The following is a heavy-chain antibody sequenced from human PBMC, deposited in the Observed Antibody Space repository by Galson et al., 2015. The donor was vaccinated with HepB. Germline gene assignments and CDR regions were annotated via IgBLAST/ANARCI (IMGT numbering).Heavy chain of an antibody. CDR3: AIHYFGSGNYPNDY. CDR1: GFIVSSNY. Sequence: SLRLSCAASGFIVSSNYMSWVRQAPGKGLEWVSVIYNDGTTYDADTVKGRFTISRDNSKNTLYLQMNSLRAEDTAVYYCAIHYFGSGNYPNDYWGQGTLVTVSS. V-gene: IGHV3-53*01. D-gene: IGHD3-10*01. CDR2: IYNDGTT. J-gene: IGHJ4*02.